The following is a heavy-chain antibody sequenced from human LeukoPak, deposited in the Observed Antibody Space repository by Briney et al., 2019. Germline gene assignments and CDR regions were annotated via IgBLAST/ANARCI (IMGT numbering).Heavy chain of an antibody. J-gene: IGHJ6*03. V-gene: IGHV3-21*01. CDR1: GFTFRSYS. Sequence: KSGGSLRLSCAAYGFTFRSYSMNWVRQAPGKGLEWVSFISTSSSYIYYADSVKGRFTISRDNAKNSLYLQMNSLRAEDTAVYFCAKDGSMPCGYYMDVWGKGTTVPISS. D-gene: IGHD2/OR15-2a*01. CDR3: AKDGSMPCGYYMDV. CDR2: ISTSSSYI.